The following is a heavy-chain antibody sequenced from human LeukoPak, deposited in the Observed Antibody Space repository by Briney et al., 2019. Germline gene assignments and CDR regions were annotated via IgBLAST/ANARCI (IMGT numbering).Heavy chain of an antibody. Sequence: PSETLSLTCAVYGGSFSGYYWSWIRQPAGKGLEWIGEINHSGSTNYNPSLKSRVTISVDTSKNQFSLKLSSVTAADTAVYYCARGRDIVVVRVWFDPWGQGTLVTVSS. CDR2: INHSGST. CDR1: GGSFSGYY. V-gene: IGHV4-34*01. J-gene: IGHJ5*02. CDR3: ARGRDIVVVRVWFDP. D-gene: IGHD2-2*01.